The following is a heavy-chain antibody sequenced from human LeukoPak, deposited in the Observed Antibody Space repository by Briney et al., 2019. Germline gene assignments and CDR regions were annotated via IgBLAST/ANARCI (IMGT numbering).Heavy chain of an antibody. CDR1: GGSISSYY. Sequence: PSETLSLTCTVSGGSISSYYWSWIRQPPGKGLEWIGYIYYSGSTNYNPSLKSRVTISVDTSKNQFSLKLSSVTAADTAVYYCARGGADSAHFGYWGQGTLVTVSS. CDR3: ARGGADSAHFGY. J-gene: IGHJ4*02. D-gene: IGHD1-26*01. V-gene: IGHV4-59*01. CDR2: IYYSGST.